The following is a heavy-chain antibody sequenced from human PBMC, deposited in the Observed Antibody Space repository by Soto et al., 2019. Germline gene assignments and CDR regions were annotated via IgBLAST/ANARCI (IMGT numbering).Heavy chain of an antibody. CDR1: GFSFGAYG. D-gene: IGHD3-22*01. J-gene: IGHJ4*02. Sequence: GGSLRLSCAASGFSFGAYGMHWVRQAPGKGLEWVAIISYVGGIKYYADSVKGRFTISRDNSKNTLYLQMKSLRAEDTAVFYCDRSYDSGGYYHFDYWGQGTLVTVSS. CDR3: DRSYDSGGYYHFDY. V-gene: IGHV3-30-3*01. CDR2: ISYVGGIK.